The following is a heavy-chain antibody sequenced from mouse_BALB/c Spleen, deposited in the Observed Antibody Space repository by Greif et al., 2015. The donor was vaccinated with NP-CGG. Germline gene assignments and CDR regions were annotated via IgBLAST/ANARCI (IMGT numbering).Heavy chain of an antibody. CDR2: KWAGGSK. V-gene: IGHV2-9*02. CDR1: GVSLTSYG. CDR3: ASDVYYAMEY. Sequence: GKLMESGSGLVAPSKSLSVTCAVSGVSLTSYGVHWVRQPPGKGLEWLGGKWAGGSKNYNSALMSRLSIRKDNSKSXVFLKMISLQTDDTASYYCASDVYYAMEYWGQGTSVPFSS. J-gene: IGHJ4*01.